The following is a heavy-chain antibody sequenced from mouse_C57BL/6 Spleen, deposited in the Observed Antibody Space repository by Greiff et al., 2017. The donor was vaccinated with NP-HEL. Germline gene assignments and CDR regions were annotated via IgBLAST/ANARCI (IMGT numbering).Heavy chain of an antibody. CDR2: IRNKANGYTT. V-gene: IGHV7-3*01. Sequence: DVKLVESGGGLVQPGGSLSLSCAASGFTFTDYYMSWVRQPPGKALEWLGFIRNKANGYTTEYSASVKGRFTISRDNSQSILYLQMNALRAEDSATYYCARRDYGSREYFDVWGTRTTVTVSS. D-gene: IGHD1-1*01. J-gene: IGHJ1*03. CDR1: GFTFTDYY. CDR3: ARRDYGSREYFDV.